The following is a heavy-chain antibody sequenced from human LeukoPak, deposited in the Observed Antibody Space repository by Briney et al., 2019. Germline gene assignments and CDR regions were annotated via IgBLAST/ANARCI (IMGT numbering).Heavy chain of an antibody. D-gene: IGHD3-3*01. Sequence: SVKVSCKASGGTFSSYAICWVRQAPGQGLEWMGGIIPIFGTANYAQKFQGRVTITADESTSTAYMELSSLRSEDTAVYYCAKGRSGYPQAFDIWGQGTMVTVSS. CDR1: GGTFSSYA. J-gene: IGHJ3*02. V-gene: IGHV1-69*13. CDR2: IIPIFGTA. CDR3: AKGRSGYPQAFDI.